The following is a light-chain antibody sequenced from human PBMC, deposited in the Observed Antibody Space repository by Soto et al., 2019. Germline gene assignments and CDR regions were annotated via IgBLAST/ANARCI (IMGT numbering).Light chain of an antibody. J-gene: IGKJ1*01. CDR3: HQANSFPLTWT. CDR1: QGISSW. V-gene: IGKV1-12*01. Sequence: IQMTQSPSPVYASVGDRVTITCRASQGISSWLAWYQKKPGKAHKLLIYAQSSLQSGVPSRFSGSGSGTDFTVTNRSLQPGDGAAYYCHQANSFPLTWTFGEGTKVEIK. CDR2: AQS.